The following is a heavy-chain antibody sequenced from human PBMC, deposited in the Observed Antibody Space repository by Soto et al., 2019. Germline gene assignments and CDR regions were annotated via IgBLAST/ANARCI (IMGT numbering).Heavy chain of an antibody. V-gene: IGHV7-4-1*01. CDR1: GYTFTSYA. J-gene: IGHJ6*02. D-gene: IGHD6-13*01. Sequence: ASVKVSCKASGYTFTSYAMNWVRQAPGQGLEWMGWINTNTGNPTYAQGFTGRFVFSLDTSVSTAYLQICSLKAEDTAVYYCARDLSSSYYYYGMDVWGQGTTVTVSS. CDR3: ARDLSSSYYYYGMDV. CDR2: INTNTGNP.